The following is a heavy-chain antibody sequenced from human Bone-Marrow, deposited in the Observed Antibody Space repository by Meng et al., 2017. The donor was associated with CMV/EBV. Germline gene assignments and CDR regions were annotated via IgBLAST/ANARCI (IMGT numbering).Heavy chain of an antibody. CDR2: ISWNSGSI. CDR3: ARRADWFDP. Sequence: SLKISCAASGFTFDDYAMHWVRQAPGKGLEWVSGISWNSGSIGYADSVKGRFTISRDNAKKTLYLQMNSLRAEDTAVYYCARRADWFDPWGQGTLVTVSS. J-gene: IGHJ5*02. CDR1: GFTFDDYA. V-gene: IGHV3-9*01. D-gene: IGHD6-25*01.